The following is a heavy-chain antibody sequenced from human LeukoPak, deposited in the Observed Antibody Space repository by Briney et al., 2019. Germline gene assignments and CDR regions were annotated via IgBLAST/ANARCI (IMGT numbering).Heavy chain of an antibody. J-gene: IGHJ4*02. Sequence: SQTLSLTCAISGDSVSSNSAAWNWIRQSPSRGLEWLGRTYYRSKWYNDYAVSVKSRITINPDTSKNQFSLQLSSVTPEDTAVYYCARDPSRIAAAATYFDYWGQGTLVTVS. V-gene: IGHV6-1*01. D-gene: IGHD6-13*01. CDR2: TYYRSKWYN. CDR1: GDSVSSNSAA. CDR3: ARDPSRIAAAATYFDY.